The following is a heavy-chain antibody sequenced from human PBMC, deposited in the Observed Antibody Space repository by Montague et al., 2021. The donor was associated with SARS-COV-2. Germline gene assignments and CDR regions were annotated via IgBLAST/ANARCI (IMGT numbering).Heavy chain of an antibody. D-gene: IGHD3-16*01. V-gene: IGHV6-1*01. CDR2: TYYRSKWYN. CDR1: GDSVSRNSAT. Sequence: CAISGDSVSRNSATWNWVRQSPSRGLEWLGRTYYRSKWYNDYAVSVRGRVTINPDTSKNQFSLQLNSVTPEDTAIYYCTSGRGGNYNVMDVWGQGTTVTVSS. CDR3: TSGRGGNYNVMDV. J-gene: IGHJ6*02.